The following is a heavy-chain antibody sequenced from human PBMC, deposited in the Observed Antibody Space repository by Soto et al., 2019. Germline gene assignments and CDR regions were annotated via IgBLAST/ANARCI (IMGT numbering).Heavy chain of an antibody. D-gene: IGHD3-10*01. CDR2: IYHSGNT. V-gene: IGHV4-30-2*01. Sequence: QVQLQESGSGLMKPSQTLSLTCAVSGGSVSSGDYSWSWIRQPPGKGLEWIGYIYHSGNTVYNPSLKSRVTISRDRSKHQFSLKLTSVTAADTAVYYCAGDYGSGSYRFASWGQGILVTVSS. CDR1: GGSVSSGDYS. J-gene: IGHJ4*02. CDR3: AGDYGSGSYRFAS.